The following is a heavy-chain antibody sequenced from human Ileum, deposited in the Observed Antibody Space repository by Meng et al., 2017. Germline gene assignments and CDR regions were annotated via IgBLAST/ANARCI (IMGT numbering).Heavy chain of an antibody. J-gene: IGHJ4*02. D-gene: IGHD3-10*01. CDR2: IHHSGTT. V-gene: IGHV4-4*02. Sequence: VQLQESGPGLVKPSGTLSLPCAVSGGPISSSIWWSWVRQPPEKGVEWIGEIHHSGTTNYSPSLKSRLTISVDKSKNQFSLKLQSVTAADTAVYFCARSVVSGSHYNTYWGQGILVTVSS. CDR1: GGPISSSIW. CDR3: ARSVVSGSHYNTY.